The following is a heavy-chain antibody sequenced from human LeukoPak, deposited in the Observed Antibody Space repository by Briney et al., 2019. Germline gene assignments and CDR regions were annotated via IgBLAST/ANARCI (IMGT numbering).Heavy chain of an antibody. J-gene: IGHJ5*02. CDR1: GYTFINYY. D-gene: IGHD3-16*02. Sequence: ASVKVSCKASGYTFINYYMHWVRQDPRHGLEWLGIINPRGGATDYSQKFQGRVTMTRDISTSTVYMELSGLRSEDTAVYYCARDNSVGDIAWWFDPWGQGTLVTVSS. CDR3: ARDNSVGDIAWWFDP. CDR2: INPRGGAT. V-gene: IGHV1-46*01.